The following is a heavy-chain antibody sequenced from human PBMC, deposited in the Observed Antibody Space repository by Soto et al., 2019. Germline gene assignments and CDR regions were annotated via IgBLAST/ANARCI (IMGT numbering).Heavy chain of an antibody. Sequence: PGGSLRLSCAASGFTFSSYWMSWVRQAPGKGLEWVANIKHDGSEKYYVDSVKGRFTISRDNAKNSLYLQMNSLRAEDTAVYYCARDHILTGYSPIDYWGQGTLVTVSS. D-gene: IGHD3-9*01. J-gene: IGHJ4*02. CDR1: GFTFSSYW. CDR3: ARDHILTGYSPIDY. V-gene: IGHV3-7*03. CDR2: IKHDGSEK.